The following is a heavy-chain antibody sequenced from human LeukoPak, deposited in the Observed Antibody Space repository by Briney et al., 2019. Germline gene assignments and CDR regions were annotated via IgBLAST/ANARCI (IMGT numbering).Heavy chain of an antibody. J-gene: IGHJ4*02. V-gene: IGHV1-2*02. CDR2: IVPNSGGT. CDR1: GYTFTDYY. Sequence: ASVKVSCKTSGYTFTDYYIHWVRQAPGRGLEWMGWIVPNSGGTKYAQKFQGRVTMTRDTSISTACMELSRLRYDDTAVYYYATLGATSFDYWGQGALVTVSS. CDR3: ATLGATSFDY. D-gene: IGHD1-26*01.